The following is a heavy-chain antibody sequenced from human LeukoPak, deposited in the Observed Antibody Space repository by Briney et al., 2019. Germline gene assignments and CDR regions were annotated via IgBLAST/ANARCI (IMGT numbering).Heavy chain of an antibody. CDR3: ARVQGYGSSWLSDY. D-gene: IGHD6-13*01. J-gene: IGHJ4*02. CDR2: ISSSSSYI. Sequence: GGPLRLSCAASGFTFSSSSMNWLRQAPGKALEWVSSISSSSSYIYYADSVKGRFTISRDNAKNSLYLQMNSLGAEDTALYYCARVQGYGSSWLSDYWGQGTLVTVSS. CDR1: GFTFSSSS. V-gene: IGHV3-21*01.